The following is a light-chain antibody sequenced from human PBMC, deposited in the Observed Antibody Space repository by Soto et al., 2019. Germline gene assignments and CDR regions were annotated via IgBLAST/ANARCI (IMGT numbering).Light chain of an antibody. CDR2: DDS. CDR3: QVWYSSTDLYV. Sequence: SYALTQPPSVSVAPGQTAGITCGGNNIGSESVHWYQQRPGQAPVLVVYDDSDRPSGIPERFSGSNSANTATLTISRVEAGDEADYYCQVWYSSTDLYVFGSGTKVTVL. J-gene: IGLJ1*01. V-gene: IGLV3-21*02. CDR1: NIGSES.